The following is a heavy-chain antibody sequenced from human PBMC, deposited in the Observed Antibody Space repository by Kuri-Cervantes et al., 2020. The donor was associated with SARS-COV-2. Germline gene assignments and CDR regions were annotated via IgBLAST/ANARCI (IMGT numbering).Heavy chain of an antibody. Sequence: SETLSLTCTVSSGSISSSSYYWGWIRQPPGKGLEWIGSIYYSGSTYYNPSLKSRVTISVDTSKNQFSLKLSSVTAADTAVYYCARSFMVASYFDYWGQGTLVTVSS. CDR3: ARSFMVASYFDY. D-gene: IGHD5-12*01. CDR2: IYYSGST. J-gene: IGHJ4*02. V-gene: IGHV4-39*01. CDR1: SGSISSSSYY.